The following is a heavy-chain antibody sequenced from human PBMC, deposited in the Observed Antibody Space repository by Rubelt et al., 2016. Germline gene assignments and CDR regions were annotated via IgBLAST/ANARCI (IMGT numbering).Heavy chain of an antibody. V-gene: IGHV3-23*01. CDR3: AKGSDAVRPYYFDY. Sequence: EVQLLESGGDLVQPGGSLGLSCEASGFTFNNYAMSWVRQAPGKGLEWFSAISGSGGSTYYADSVQGRFTISRDNSKNTLYLQMNSLRADDTAIYYCAKGSDAVRPYYFDYWGQGTLVTVSS. J-gene: IGHJ4*02. CDR2: ISGSGGST. D-gene: IGHD3-10*01. CDR1: GFTFNNYA.